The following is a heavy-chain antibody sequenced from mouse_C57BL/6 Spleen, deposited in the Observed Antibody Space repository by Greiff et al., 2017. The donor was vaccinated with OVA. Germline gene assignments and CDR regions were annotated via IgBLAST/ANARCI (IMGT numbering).Heavy chain of an antibody. Sequence: QVQLQQSGAELVRPGASVTLSCKASGYTFTDYEMHWVKQTPVHGLEWIGAIDPETGATAYNQTFKGKAILTADKSSSTAYMELRSLTSEDSAVYYCTRRDGGFDYWGQGTTLTVSS. CDR3: TRRDGGFDY. CDR1: GYTFTDYE. J-gene: IGHJ2*01. CDR2: IDPETGAT. V-gene: IGHV1-15*01. D-gene: IGHD1-1*01.